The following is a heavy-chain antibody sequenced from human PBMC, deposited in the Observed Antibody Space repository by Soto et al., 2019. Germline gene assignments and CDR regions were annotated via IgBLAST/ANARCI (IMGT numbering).Heavy chain of an antibody. J-gene: IGHJ6*02. CDR3: ARDTSLVRGVFGMDV. CDR2: IYYSGST. CDR1: GGSITGSGYY. D-gene: IGHD3-10*01. Sequence: SETLSLTCTVSGGSITGSGYYWSWIRQHPGKGLEWVGYIYYSGSTYYNPSLKSRLTISVATSKNQFSLKLTSVTAADTAVYYCARDTSLVRGVFGMDVWG. V-gene: IGHV4-31*03.